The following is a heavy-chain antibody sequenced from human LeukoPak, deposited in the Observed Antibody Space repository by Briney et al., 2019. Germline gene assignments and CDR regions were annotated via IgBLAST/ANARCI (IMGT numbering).Heavy chain of an antibody. CDR2: INPNSGGT. CDR1: GYTFTAYY. D-gene: IGHD2-15*01. CDR3: ARGFRLAAIEDCFDP. J-gene: IGHJ5*02. V-gene: IGHV1-2*02. Sequence: ASVKVSCKASGYTFTAYYIHWVRQDPGQGLEWMGWINPNSGGTNYAQKFQGRVTMTRDTSIATAYMELTSLRSDDTAVYYCARGFRLAAIEDCFDPWGQGTLVTVSS.